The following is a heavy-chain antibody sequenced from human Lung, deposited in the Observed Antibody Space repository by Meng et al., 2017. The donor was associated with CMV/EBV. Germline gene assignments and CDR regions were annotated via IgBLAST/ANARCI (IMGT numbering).Heavy chain of an antibody. Sequence: SXXVSXKASGGTFSSYTISWVRQAPGQGLEWMGRIIPILGIANYAQKFQGRVTITADKSTSTAYMELSSLRSEDTAVYYCARDARGGANRAPVDPWGQGTLVTVSS. CDR1: GGTFSSYT. J-gene: IGHJ5*02. CDR2: IIPILGIA. V-gene: IGHV1-69*04. CDR3: ARDARGGANRAPVDP. D-gene: IGHD2/OR15-2a*01.